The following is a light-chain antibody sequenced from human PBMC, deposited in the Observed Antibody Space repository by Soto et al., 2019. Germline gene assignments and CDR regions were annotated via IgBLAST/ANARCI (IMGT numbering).Light chain of an antibody. J-gene: IGLJ7*01. Sequence: QSALTQPASVSGSPGQSITISCTGTSSDVGSYKLVSWYQQHPGKAPKLMISEVSKRPSGISDRFSGSKSGSTASLTISGLQAEDEADYYCCSYAGTSTHTVFGGGTQL. CDR2: EVS. V-gene: IGLV2-23*02. CDR3: CSYAGTSTHTV. CDR1: SSDVGSYKL.